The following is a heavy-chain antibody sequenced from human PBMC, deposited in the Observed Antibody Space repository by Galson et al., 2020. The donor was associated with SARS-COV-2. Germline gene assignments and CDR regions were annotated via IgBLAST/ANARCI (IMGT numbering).Heavy chain of an antibody. CDR3: ARGRDSSSWYWDWDY. J-gene: IGHJ4*02. CDR2: IWYDGSNK. Sequence: GGSLRLSCAASGFTFSSYGMHWVHQAPGKGLEWVAVIWYDGSNKYYADSVKGRFTISRDNSKNTLYLQMNSLRAEDTAVYYCARGRDSSSWYWDWDYWGQGTLVTVSS. D-gene: IGHD6-13*01. V-gene: IGHV3-33*01. CDR1: GFTFSSYG.